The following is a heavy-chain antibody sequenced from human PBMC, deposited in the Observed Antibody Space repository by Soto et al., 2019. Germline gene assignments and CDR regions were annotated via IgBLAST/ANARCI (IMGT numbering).Heavy chain of an antibody. V-gene: IGHV4-4*02. J-gene: IGHJ6*03. CDR2: IYHSGST. Sequence: PSETLSLTCAVSSGSISSSNWWSWVRQPPGKGLEWIGEIYHSGSTNYNPSLKSRVTISVDKSKNQFSLKLSSVTAADTAVYYCARTPITIFGARYYYMDVWGKGTTVPVAS. CDR3: ARTPITIFGARYYYMDV. CDR1: SGSISSSNW. D-gene: IGHD3-3*01.